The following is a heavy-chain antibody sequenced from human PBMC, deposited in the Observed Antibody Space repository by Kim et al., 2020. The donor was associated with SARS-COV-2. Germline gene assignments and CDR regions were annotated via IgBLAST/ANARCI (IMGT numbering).Heavy chain of an antibody. CDR3: TRGGFQHAYDV. Sequence: GGSLRLSWVASGFSFSDHYMDWARQAPGKGLEWVGRIRKKSETYSTEYAASVKGRFTVSRDDSKSSLYLQMNGLKAEDAAVYFCTRGGFQHAYDVWGQGT. CDR1: GFSFSDHY. J-gene: IGHJ3*01. CDR2: IRKKSETYST. D-gene: IGHD1-26*01. V-gene: IGHV3-72*01.